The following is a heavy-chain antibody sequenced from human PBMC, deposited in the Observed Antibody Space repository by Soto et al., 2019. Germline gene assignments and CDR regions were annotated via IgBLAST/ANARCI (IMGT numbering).Heavy chain of an antibody. CDR2: INHSGST. Sequence: QVQLQQWGAGLLKPSETLSLTCAVDGGSFSGYYWSWIRQPPGKGLEWIGEINHSGSTNYNPALKSRVTILVDTSKNQSSLKLRCVTAVDPAVYYCARLSKVGAAAAHDYLGQGTLVTVSS. D-gene: IGHD6-13*01. V-gene: IGHV4-34*01. CDR3: ARLSKVGAAAAHDY. J-gene: IGHJ4*02. CDR1: GGSFSGYY.